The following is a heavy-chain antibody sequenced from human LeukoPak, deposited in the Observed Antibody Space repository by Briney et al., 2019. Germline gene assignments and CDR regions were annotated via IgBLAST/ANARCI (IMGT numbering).Heavy chain of an antibody. CDR3: AKDEGRSDRYGPGSYPPY. D-gene: IGHD3-10*01. CDR2: ISSSGSTI. Sequence: GGSLRLSCAASGFTFSSYEMNWVRQAPGKGLEWVSYISSSGSTIYYADSLKGRFTISRDNARNSLYLQMNSLRGEDTAVYYCAKDEGRSDRYGPGSYPPYWGQGTLVTVSS. CDR1: GFTFSSYE. V-gene: IGHV3-48*03. J-gene: IGHJ4*02.